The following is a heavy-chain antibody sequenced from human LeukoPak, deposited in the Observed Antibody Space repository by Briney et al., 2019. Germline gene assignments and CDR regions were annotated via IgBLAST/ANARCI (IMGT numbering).Heavy chain of an antibody. CDR1: GGTFNSSG. CDR3: TRDPSVDYDLLSHWFDP. D-gene: IGHD3-9*01. J-gene: IGHJ5*02. V-gene: IGHV1-69*01. CDR2: IISFFGAA. Sequence: SVKVSCKTSGGTFNSSGISWVRQAPGQGLEWMGGIISFFGAAHYIQKFQGRLTITADESTSTAYMELSSLTSEDTAVYYCTRDPSVDYDLLSHWFDPWGQGTLVTVSS.